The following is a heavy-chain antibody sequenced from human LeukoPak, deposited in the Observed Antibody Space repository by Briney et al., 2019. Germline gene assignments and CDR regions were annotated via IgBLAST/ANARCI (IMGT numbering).Heavy chain of an antibody. J-gene: IGHJ3*02. CDR3: AKSLLTTASGTGRAFDI. CDR2: ISASGDVT. V-gene: IGHV3-23*01. CDR1: GFTFSSHG. Sequence: PGGSLRLSCAASGFTFSSHGMHWVRRAPGKGLEWVSGISASGDVTFHADPVKGRFTISRDNSKNTLYLQMNSLRAEDTAEYYCAKSLLTTASGTGRAFDIWGQGTMVTVSA. D-gene: IGHD1-26*01.